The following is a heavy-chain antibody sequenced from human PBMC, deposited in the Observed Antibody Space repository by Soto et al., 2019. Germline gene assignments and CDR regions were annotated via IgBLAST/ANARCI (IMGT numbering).Heavy chain of an antibody. CDR2: IYTSGST. J-gene: IGHJ6*02. CDR3: ARGDFGVVPLYYYYGMDV. D-gene: IGHD3-3*01. Sequence: KPSETLSLTCTVSGGSISSYYCSWIRQPAWKGLEWIGRIYTSGSTNYNPSLKSRVTMSVDTSKNQFSLKLSSVTAADTAVYYCARGDFGVVPLYYYYGMDVWGQGTTVTVSS. V-gene: IGHV4-4*07. CDR1: GGSISSYY.